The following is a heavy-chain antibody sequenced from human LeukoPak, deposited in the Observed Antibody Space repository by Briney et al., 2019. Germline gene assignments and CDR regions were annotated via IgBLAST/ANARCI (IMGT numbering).Heavy chain of an antibody. J-gene: IGHJ4*02. Sequence: GGSLRLSCAASEFTFSKYAMYWVRQAPGKGLEFVSAISSNGGGTYYANSVKGRFIISRDNSKNKLYLQMGSLRAEDMAVYYCARTGSVGVISHFDYWGQGTLVTVSS. V-gene: IGHV3-64*01. CDR3: ARTGSVGVISHFDY. D-gene: IGHD1-26*01. CDR1: EFTFSKYA. CDR2: ISSNGGGT.